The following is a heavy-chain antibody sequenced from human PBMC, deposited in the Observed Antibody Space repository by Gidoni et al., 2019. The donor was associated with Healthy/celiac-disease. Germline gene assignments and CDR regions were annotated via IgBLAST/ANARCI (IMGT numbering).Heavy chain of an antibody. Sequence: EGQLLEAGGGWVQPGGSLRVSWAAAGCTCSSYAMSWVRPAPGKGLEWVSAFSGSGGSTYYADSVKGRFTISRDNSKNTLYLQMNSLRAEDTAVYYCAKDEEQLPVNWFDPWGQGTLVTVSS. CDR2: FSGSGGST. D-gene: IGHD6-13*01. CDR1: GCTCSSYA. J-gene: IGHJ5*02. V-gene: IGHV3-23*01. CDR3: AKDEEQLPVNWFDP.